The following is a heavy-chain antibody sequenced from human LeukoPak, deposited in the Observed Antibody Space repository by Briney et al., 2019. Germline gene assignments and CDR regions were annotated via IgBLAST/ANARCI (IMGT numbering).Heavy chain of an antibody. CDR1: GGSISSYY. CDR2: IYYSGST. J-gene: IGHJ6*02. CDR3: ARDKAEGMDV. Sequence: PSETLSLTCTVSGGSISSYYWSWIRQSPGKGLEWIGYIYYSGSTNYNPSLKSRVTISVDTSKNQFSLKLSSVTAADTAVYYCARDKAEGMDVWGQGTTVTVSS. V-gene: IGHV4-59*01.